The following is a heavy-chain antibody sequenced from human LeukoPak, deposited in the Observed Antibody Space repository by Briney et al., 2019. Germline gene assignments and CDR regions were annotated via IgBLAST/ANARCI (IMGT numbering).Heavy chain of an antibody. J-gene: IGHJ4*02. CDR2: ISAYNGNT. D-gene: IGHD6-19*01. Sequence: ASVKVSCKASGYTFTSYGISWVRQAPGQGLEWMGWISAYNGNTNYAQKLQGRVTMTTDTSTSTAYMELRSLRSDDTAVYYCARDLVSAVAGTTPDYWGQGTLVTVSS. V-gene: IGHV1-18*01. CDR3: ARDLVSAVAGTTPDY. CDR1: GYTFTSYG.